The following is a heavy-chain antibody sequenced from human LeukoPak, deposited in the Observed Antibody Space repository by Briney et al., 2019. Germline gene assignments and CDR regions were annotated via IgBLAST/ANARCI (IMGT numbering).Heavy chain of an antibody. CDR1: GFTFSSYW. V-gene: IGHV3-7*01. CDR3: ARGRISMVRGLIGVTHFDS. J-gene: IGHJ4*02. CDR2: IKKDGSGK. D-gene: IGHD3-10*01. Sequence: GGSLRLSCTASGFTFSSYWMSWVRQAPGKGLEWVSNIKKDGSGKNYVDSVKGRFTVSNDNARNTLFLQMNSLRTEDTAVYYCARGRISMVRGLIGVTHFDSWGQGTLATVSS.